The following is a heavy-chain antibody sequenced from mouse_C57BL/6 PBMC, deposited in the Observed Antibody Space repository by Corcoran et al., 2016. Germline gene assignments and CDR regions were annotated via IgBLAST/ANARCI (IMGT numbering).Heavy chain of an antibody. CDR3: ASYYDYDVPFDY. CDR2: IYPGDGDT. CDR1: GYAFSSYW. D-gene: IGHD2-4*01. J-gene: IGHJ2*01. V-gene: IGHV1-80*01. Sequence: QVQLQQSGAELVKPGASVKISCKASGYAFSSYWMNWVKQRPGKGLEWIGQIYPGDGDTNYNGKFKGKATLTADKSSSTAYMQLSSLTSEDSAVYFCASYYDYDVPFDYWGQGTTLTVSS.